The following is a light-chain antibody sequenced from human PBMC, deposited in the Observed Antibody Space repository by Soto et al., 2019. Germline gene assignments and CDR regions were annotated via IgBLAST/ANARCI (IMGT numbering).Light chain of an antibody. CDR2: GAS. CDR3: QQYNSWPIT. Sequence: EIVMTQSPATLSVSPGERATLSCRASQSVSSNLAWYQQKPGQAPSLLIYGASTRATGIPARFSGSGSGTDFTLTISSLQSEDFAVYYCQQYNSWPITFGQGTRLEIK. CDR1: QSVSSN. J-gene: IGKJ5*01. V-gene: IGKV3-15*01.